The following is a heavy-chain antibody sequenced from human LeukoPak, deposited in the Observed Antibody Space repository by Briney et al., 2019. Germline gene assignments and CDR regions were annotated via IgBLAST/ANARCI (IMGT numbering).Heavy chain of an antibody. CDR1: GYTFTSYA. CDR3: ARDSSGWWDWDAFDI. CDR2: INAGNGNT. D-gene: IGHD6-19*01. J-gene: IGHJ3*02. Sequence: GASVKVSCKASGYTFTSYATHWVRQAPGQRLEWMGWINAGNGNTKYSQKFQGRVTITRDTSASTAYMELSSLRSEDTAVYYCARDSSGWWDWDAFDIWGQGTMVTVSS. V-gene: IGHV1-3*01.